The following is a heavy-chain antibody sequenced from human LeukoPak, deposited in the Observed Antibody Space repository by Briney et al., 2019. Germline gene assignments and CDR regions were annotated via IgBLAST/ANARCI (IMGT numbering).Heavy chain of an antibody. J-gene: IGHJ4*02. V-gene: IGHV3-30*03. CDR3: AIMHPYYDGSGYWVQ. D-gene: IGHD3-22*01. CDR1: GFTFSSYG. Sequence: PGRSLRLSCAASGFTFSSYGMHWVRQAPGKGLEWVAVISYDGSNKYYADSVKGRFTISRDNSKNTLYLQMNSLRAEDTALYYCAIMHPYYDGSGYWVQWGQGTLVTVSS. CDR2: ISYDGSNK.